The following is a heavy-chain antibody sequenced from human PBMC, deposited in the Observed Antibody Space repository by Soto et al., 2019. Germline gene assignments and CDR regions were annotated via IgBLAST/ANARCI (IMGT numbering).Heavy chain of an antibody. V-gene: IGHV4-59*01. D-gene: IGHD6-19*01. CDR2: VYYTGST. J-gene: IGHJ4*02. CDR3: VRSVAVAGAHIDY. CDR1: GVSFSGSY. Sequence: PSETLSLPCSVSGVSFSGSYWSWIRQSPGKGLEWLGYVYYTGSTNYSPSLRSRVSISVDTSKNEFSLRLSSVTAADTAVYFCVRSVAVAGAHIDYWGKGTQVTVSS.